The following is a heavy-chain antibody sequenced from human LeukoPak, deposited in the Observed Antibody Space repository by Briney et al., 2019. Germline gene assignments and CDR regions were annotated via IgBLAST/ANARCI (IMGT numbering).Heavy chain of an antibody. CDR2: IYPGDSRI. V-gene: IGHV5-51*01. Sequence: GESLNFSWQGFGYSFTSYWSGWVRQPPGKGMKWMGVIYPGDSRIRYKPSFHGQVTISIDKSISTAYLQWVSLKASDTAMYYCACRDLTSTSSLPWGQGTLVTVSS. J-gene: IGHJ5*02. CDR1: GYSFTSYW. CDR3: ACRDLTSTSSLP. D-gene: IGHD6-6*01.